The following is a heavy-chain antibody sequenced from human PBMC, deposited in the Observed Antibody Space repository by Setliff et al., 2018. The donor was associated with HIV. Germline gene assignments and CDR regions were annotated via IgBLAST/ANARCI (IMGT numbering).Heavy chain of an antibody. CDR2: INHSGST. Sequence: SETLSLTCAAYGGSFSGYYWSWIRQPPGKGLEWIGEINHSGSTNYNASLKSRVTLSVDTSKKQFSLKLRSGTAADTAVYYCASLGYCSGVRGYQPSYYYYGLDGWGQGTTVTVSS. D-gene: IGHD2-15*01. CDR1: GGSFSGYY. J-gene: IGHJ6*02. V-gene: IGHV4-34*01. CDR3: ASLGYCSGVRGYQPSYYYYGLDG.